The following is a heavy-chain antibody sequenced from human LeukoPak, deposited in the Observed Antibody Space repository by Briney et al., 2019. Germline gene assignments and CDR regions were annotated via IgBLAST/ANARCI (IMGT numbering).Heavy chain of an antibody. CDR2: ISSSSSYI. D-gene: IGHD2-2*01. V-gene: IGHV3-21*01. Sequence: GGSLRLSCAASGFTFSSYRMNWVRQAPGKGLEWVSSISSSSSYIYYADSVKGRFTISRDNAKNSLYLQMNSLRAEDTAVYYCARGPPSIVVLPPGDYWGEGTLVTVSS. CDR1: GFTFSSYR. CDR3: ARGPPSIVVLPPGDY. J-gene: IGHJ4*02.